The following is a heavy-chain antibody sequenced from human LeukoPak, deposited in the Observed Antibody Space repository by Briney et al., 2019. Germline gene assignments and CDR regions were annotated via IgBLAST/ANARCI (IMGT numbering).Heavy chain of an antibody. D-gene: IGHD6-19*01. CDR1: GGSISSSSYY. Sequence: KSSETLSLTCTVSGGSISSSSYYWGWIRQPPGKGLEWIGIIYYSGSTYYNPSLKSRVTISVDTSKNQFSLKLSSVTAADTAVYYCAREYPTGIAVAGLFDYWGQGTLVTVSS. CDR3: AREYPTGIAVAGLFDY. J-gene: IGHJ4*02. V-gene: IGHV4-39*07. CDR2: IYYSGST.